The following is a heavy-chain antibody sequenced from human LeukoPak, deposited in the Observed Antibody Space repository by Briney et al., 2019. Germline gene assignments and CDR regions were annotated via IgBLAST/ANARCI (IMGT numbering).Heavy chain of an antibody. CDR1: GFTFNNYG. CDR3: APRRARGATTVVFDI. V-gene: IGHV3-30*02. Sequence: GGSLRLSCAASGFTFNNYGIHWVRQSLGKGLEWVAFVGSDGSNKYYADSVKGRFTVSRDNSRNTVYLQMNSLRVEDTAIYYCAPRRARGATTVVFDIRGQGTGVTVSA. CDR2: VGSDGSNK. D-gene: IGHD1-14*01. J-gene: IGHJ3*02.